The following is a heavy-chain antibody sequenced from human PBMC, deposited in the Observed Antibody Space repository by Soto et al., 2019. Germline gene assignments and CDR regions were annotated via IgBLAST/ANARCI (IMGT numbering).Heavy chain of an antibody. CDR1: GFTFDDYA. CDR2: ISWNSGSI. Sequence: GGSLRLSCAASGFTFDDYAMHWVRQAPGKGLAWVSGISWNSGSIGYADSVKGRFTISRDNAKNSLYLQMNSLRAEDTALYYCAKDNSRLIEPYYYYYGMDVWGQGTTVTVSS. V-gene: IGHV3-9*01. J-gene: IGHJ6*02. D-gene: IGHD2-15*01. CDR3: AKDNSRLIEPYYYYYGMDV.